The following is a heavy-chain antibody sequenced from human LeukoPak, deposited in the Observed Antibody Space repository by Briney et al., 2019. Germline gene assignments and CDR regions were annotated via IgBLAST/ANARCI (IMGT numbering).Heavy chain of an antibody. CDR1: GYTFTSYG. Sequence: SVKVSCKASGYTFTSYGISWVRQAPGQGLEWMGRIIPILGIANYAQKFQGRVTITADKSTSTAYMELSSLRSEDTAVYYCARASPPLNYYDSSGYYGDFDYWGQGTLVTVSS. CDR2: IIPILGIA. J-gene: IGHJ4*02. CDR3: ARASPPLNYYDSSGYYGDFDY. V-gene: IGHV1-69*04. D-gene: IGHD3-22*01.